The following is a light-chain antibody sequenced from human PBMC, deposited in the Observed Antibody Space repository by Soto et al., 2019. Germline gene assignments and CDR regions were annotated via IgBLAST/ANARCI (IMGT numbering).Light chain of an antibody. V-gene: IGKV3-20*01. J-gene: IGKJ3*01. CDR1: QIVSSYY. Sequence: EIVLTQSPGTLSLSPGERATLSCRASQIVSSYYLAWYQQKPGQAPRLLIYGASSRATGIPDRFSGRGSGTDFTLTISRLEPEDFAVYYCQQYSSTPFAFGPGTKVAIK. CDR2: GAS. CDR3: QQYSSTPFA.